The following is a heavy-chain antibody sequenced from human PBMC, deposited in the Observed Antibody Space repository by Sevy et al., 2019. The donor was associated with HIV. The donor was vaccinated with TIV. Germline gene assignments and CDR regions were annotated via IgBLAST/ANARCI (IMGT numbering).Heavy chain of an antibody. V-gene: IGHV4-59*01. J-gene: IGHJ4*02. CDR3: ARGDYYDSSGDELSASYYFDY. CDR2: IYYSGST. CDR1: GGSISSYY. Sequence: SETLSLTCTVSGGSISSYYWSWIRQPPGKGLEWIGYIYYSGSTNYNPSLKSRVTISVDTSKNQLSLKLSSVTAADTAVYYCARGDYYDSSGDELSASYYFDYWGQGTLVTVSS. D-gene: IGHD3-22*01.